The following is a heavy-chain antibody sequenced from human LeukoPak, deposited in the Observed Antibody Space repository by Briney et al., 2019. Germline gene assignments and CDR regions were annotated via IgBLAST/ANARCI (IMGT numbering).Heavy chain of an antibody. Sequence: KPSQTLSLTRAVYGGSFRDYYWSWIRQPPGKGLEWIGEINHSGSTNYNPSLKSRVTISLDTSKNQFSLKLTSATAADTAVYYCAKAPYLSTGSWGQGILVAVSS. V-gene: IGHV4-34*01. D-gene: IGHD3-22*01. CDR3: AKAPYLSTGS. CDR1: GGSFRDYY. J-gene: IGHJ3*01. CDR2: INHSGST.